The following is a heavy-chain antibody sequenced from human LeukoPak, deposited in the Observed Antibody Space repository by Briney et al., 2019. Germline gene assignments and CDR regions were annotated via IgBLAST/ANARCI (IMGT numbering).Heavy chain of an antibody. CDR3: ARVPKAAQPPYTYYSMAV. V-gene: IGHV3-11*01. CDR2: ISSSGSTI. J-gene: IGHJ6*03. D-gene: IGHD6-6*01. CDR1: GFTFSDYY. Sequence: PGGSLRLSCAASGFTFSDYYMSWIRQAPGKGLEWVSYISSSGSTIYYADSVKGRFTISRDNAKNSLYLQMNSLRAEDRAVNSWARVPKAAQPPYTYYSMAVGGKGTTFTVSS.